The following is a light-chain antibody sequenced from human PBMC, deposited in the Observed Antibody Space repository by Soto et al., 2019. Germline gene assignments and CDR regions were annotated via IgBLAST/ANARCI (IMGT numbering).Light chain of an antibody. J-gene: IGKJ1*01. CDR1: RSVSDTL. CDR2: GTS. V-gene: IGKV3-20*01. Sequence: EIVLTQSPGTLSLSPGERATLSCSADRSVSDTLLTWFQQKPGQAPRLLIFGTSNRAPGIPDRFSGSGSGKDFTSTIRRLEPDDVTVYYCQHSGASSLTVGQGTKVQIQ. CDR3: QHSGASSLT.